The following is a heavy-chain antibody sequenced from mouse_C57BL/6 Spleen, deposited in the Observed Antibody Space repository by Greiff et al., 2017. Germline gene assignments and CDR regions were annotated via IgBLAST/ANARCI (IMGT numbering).Heavy chain of an antibody. V-gene: IGHV3-6*01. CDR3: ARGGGNLLYYYAMDY. Sequence: EVHLVESGPGLVKPSQSLSLTCSVTGYSITSGYYWNWIRQFPGNKLEWMGYISYDGSNNYNPSLKNRISITRDTSKNQFFLKLNSVTTEETATYYCARGGGNLLYYYAMDYWGQGTSVTVSS. CDR1: GYSITSGYY. D-gene: IGHD2-1*01. CDR2: ISYDGSN. J-gene: IGHJ4*01.